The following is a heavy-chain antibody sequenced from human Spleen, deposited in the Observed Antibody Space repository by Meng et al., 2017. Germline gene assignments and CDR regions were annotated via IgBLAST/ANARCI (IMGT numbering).Heavy chain of an antibody. V-gene: IGHV1-2*06. CDR1: GYTFTGYY. D-gene: IGHD3-3*01. CDR3: ARERGGRFAYGMDV. CDR2: INPNSGGT. Sequence: ASVKVSCKASGYTFTGYYMHWVRQAPGQGLEWMGRINPNSGGTNYAQKFQGRVTMTTDTSTSTAYMELRSLRSDDTAVYYCARERGGRFAYGMDVWGQGTTVTVSS. J-gene: IGHJ6*02.